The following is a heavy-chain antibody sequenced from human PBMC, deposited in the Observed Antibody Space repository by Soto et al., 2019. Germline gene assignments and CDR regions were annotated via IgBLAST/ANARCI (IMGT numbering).Heavy chain of an antibody. CDR3: ARVEWELAFDY. J-gene: IGHJ4*02. Sequence: PSETLSLTCTVSGGSISSYYWSWIRQPPGKGLEWIGYIYYSGSTNYNPSLKSRVTISVDTSKNQFSLKLSSVTAADTAVYYCARVEWELAFDYWGQGTLVTVSS. CDR1: GGSISSYY. D-gene: IGHD1-26*01. CDR2: IYYSGST. V-gene: IGHV4-59*01.